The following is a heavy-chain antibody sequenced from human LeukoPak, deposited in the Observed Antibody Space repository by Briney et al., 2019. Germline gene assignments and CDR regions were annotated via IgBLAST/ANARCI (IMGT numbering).Heavy chain of an antibody. CDR3: ARGRGFY. V-gene: IGHV4-34*01. D-gene: IGHD3-10*01. CDR2: INHSGST. CDR1: GGSFSGCY. J-gene: IGHJ4*02. Sequence: PSETLSLTCAVYGGSFSGCYWSWIRQPPGKGLEWIGEINHSGSTNYNPSLKSRVTISVDTSKNQFSLKLSSVTAADTAVYYCARGRGFYWGQGTLVTVSS.